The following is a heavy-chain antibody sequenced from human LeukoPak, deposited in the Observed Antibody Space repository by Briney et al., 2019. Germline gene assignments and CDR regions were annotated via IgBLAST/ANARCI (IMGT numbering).Heavy chain of an antibody. CDR2: MSSRDNTR. D-gene: IGHD6-13*01. J-gene: IGHJ4*02. Sequence: PGGSLRLSCAASGFTFSSFEMDWVRQAPGKGLEWISYMSSRDNTRYYAESVRGRFTISRDNAKNSLYLQMNSLRAEDTAVYFCAREPTYSNSWHTSCDYWGQGILVTVSS. CDR1: GFTFSSFE. CDR3: AREPTYSNSWHTSCDY. V-gene: IGHV3-48*03.